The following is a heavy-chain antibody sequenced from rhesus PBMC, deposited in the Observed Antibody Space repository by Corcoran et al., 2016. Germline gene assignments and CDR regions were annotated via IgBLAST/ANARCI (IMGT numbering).Heavy chain of an antibody. D-gene: IGHD1-44*01. J-gene: IGHJ6*01. CDR1: GGSISDSSY. Sequence: QVQLQESGPGLVKPSETLSLTCAVSGGSISDSSYWNWIRQTPGKGLEWIGNIYGNSASTYYNPSLKSRVTISKDTSKNQFFLKLSSVTAADTAVYYCARALGRGGLDSWGQGVVVTVSS. CDR3: ARALGRGGLDS. V-gene: IGHV4S9*01. CDR2: IYGNSAST.